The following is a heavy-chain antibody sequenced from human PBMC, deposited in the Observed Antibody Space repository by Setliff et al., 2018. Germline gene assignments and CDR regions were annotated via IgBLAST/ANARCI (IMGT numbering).Heavy chain of an antibody. Sequence: TLSLTCTVSGGSISSGSHYWSWIRQPAGKGLEWIGRIYASGSTNYNPSLKSRVTISVDMSKNQFSLKLSSVTAADTAVYYCARESYYYYMDVWGKGTTVTV. CDR1: GGSISSGSHY. J-gene: IGHJ6*03. CDR3: ARESYYYYMDV. CDR2: IYASGST. V-gene: IGHV4-61*02.